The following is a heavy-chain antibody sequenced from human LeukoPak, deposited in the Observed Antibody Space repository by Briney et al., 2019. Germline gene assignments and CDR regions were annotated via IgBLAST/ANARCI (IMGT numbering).Heavy chain of an antibody. Sequence: SETLSLTCAVYGGSFSGYYWSWIRQPPGKGLEWIGEINHSGSTNYNPSLKSRVTISVDTSKNQFSLKLSSVTAADTAVYYCARDVFYCSSTSCYVRRLQPNWLDPWGQGTLVTVSS. D-gene: IGHD2-2*01. CDR3: ARDVFYCSSTSCYVRRLQPNWLDP. J-gene: IGHJ5*02. CDR1: GGSFSGYY. CDR2: INHSGST. V-gene: IGHV4-34*01.